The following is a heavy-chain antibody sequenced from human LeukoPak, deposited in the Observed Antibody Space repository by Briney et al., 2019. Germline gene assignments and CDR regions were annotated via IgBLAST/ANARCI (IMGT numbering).Heavy chain of an antibody. CDR1: GFSFSNYA. Sequence: GGSLRLSCAASGFSFSNYAMSWVRQAPGKGLEWVSAISGGGGTTFYADSVKGRFTIFRDNSKYTLYLQMNSLRAEDTAIYFCAKVDSFKIGWSSPIDCWGQGTLVTVSS. V-gene: IGHV3-23*01. CDR2: ISGGGGTT. CDR3: AKVDSFKIGWSSPIDC. D-gene: IGHD3-10*01. J-gene: IGHJ4*02.